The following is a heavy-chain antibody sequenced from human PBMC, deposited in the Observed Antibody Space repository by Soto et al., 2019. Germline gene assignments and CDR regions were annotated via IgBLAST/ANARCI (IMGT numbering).Heavy chain of an antibody. J-gene: IGHJ6*02. CDR1: GFTFSDYG. D-gene: IGHD1-26*01. CDR2: ISSDGSSK. Sequence: GGSLRLSCAASGFTFSDYGMHWVRQAPGQGLEWVAVISSDGSSKYYGDSVRGRFTISRDNSKNTLFLEMNSLRSEDTAVYYCAKDRGLAESGRWSHYYYGMDVWGQGTTVTVSS. V-gene: IGHV3-30*18. CDR3: AKDRGLAESGRWSHYYYGMDV.